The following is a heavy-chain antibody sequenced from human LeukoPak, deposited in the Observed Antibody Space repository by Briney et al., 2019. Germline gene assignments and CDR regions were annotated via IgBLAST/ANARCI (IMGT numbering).Heavy chain of an antibody. Sequence: EAGGSLRLSCAASGFTFSSYGMHWVRQAPGKGLEWVAVISYDGSNKYYADSVKGRFTISRDNSKNTLYLQMNSLRAEDTAVYYCAKDWDYGGNRGGHYFDYWGQGTLVTVSS. D-gene: IGHD4-23*01. CDR1: GFTFSSYG. J-gene: IGHJ4*02. V-gene: IGHV3-30*18. CDR3: AKDWDYGGNRGGHYFDY. CDR2: ISYDGSNK.